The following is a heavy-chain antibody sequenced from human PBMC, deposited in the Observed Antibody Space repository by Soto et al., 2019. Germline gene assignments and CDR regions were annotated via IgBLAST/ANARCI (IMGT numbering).Heavy chain of an antibody. Sequence: PGGSLRHSCAASGFTFSRQYMSWVRQAPGKGLEWVANIKEDGREKYYVDSVRGRFTISRDNAKNSLYLQMNSLRAEDTAVYYCARLIMEGVFGVLIISYGMDVWGQGTTVTVSS. CDR2: IKEDGREK. CDR3: ARLIMEGVFGVLIISYGMDV. D-gene: IGHD3-3*01. J-gene: IGHJ6*02. CDR1: GFTFSRQY. V-gene: IGHV3-7*05.